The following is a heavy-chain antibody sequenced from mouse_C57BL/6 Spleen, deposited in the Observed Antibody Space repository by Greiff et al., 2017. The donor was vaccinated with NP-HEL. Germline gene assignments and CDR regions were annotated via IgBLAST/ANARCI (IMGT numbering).Heavy chain of an antibody. J-gene: IGHJ4*01. CDR3: AKRCSSGPYYAMDY. D-gene: IGHD3-2*02. V-gene: IGHV2-9*01. CDR1: GFSLTSYG. CDR2: RWGSGST. Sequence: ESGPGLVAPSQSLSITCTVSGFSLTSYGVDWVRPPPGKGLEWLGVRWGSGSTNYNSALMSRLSISKDNSKSQVFLKMNSLQTDDTAMYYCAKRCSSGPYYAMDYWGQGTSVTVSS.